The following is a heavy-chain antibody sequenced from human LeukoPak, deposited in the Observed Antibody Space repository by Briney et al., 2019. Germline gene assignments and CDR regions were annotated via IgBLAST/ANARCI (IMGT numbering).Heavy chain of an antibody. CDR2: MNPNSGNT. J-gene: IGHJ4*02. CDR1: GYTFSTCD. Sequence: ASVKVSCKASGYTFSTCDINWVRQATGQGLEWMGWMNPNSGNTGFAHKFQGRVTLTRDTSISTAYMELSSLRSEDTAVYYCARDLMVGAADGDFWGQGTLVTVSS. CDR3: ARDLMVGAADGDF. V-gene: IGHV1-8*01. D-gene: IGHD2-15*01.